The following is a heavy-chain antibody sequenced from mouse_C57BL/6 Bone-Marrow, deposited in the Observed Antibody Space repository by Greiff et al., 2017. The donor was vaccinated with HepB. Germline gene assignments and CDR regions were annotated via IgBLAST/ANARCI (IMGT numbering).Heavy chain of an antibody. D-gene: IGHD1-1*01. CDR3: ARRYYGSSLAWFAY. J-gene: IGHJ3*01. Sequence: QVQLKESGAELVRPGTSVKVSCQASGYAFTNYLIEWVKQRPGQGLEWIGVINPGSGGNKYNEKVKGKATLTADKSSSTAYMQLSSLTSEDSAVYFCARRYYGSSLAWFAYWGQGTLVTVSA. CDR1: GYAFTNYL. V-gene: IGHV1-54*01. CDR2: INPGSGGN.